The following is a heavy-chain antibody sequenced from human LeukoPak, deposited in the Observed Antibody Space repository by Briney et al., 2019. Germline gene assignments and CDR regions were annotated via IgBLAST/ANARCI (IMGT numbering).Heavy chain of an antibody. Sequence: GGSLRLSCAASGFTFSSYWMSWVRQAPGKVLEWVANIKQDGSEKYYVDSVKGRFTISRDNAKNSLYLQMNSLRAEDTAVYYCARGLDCSSTSCRYYYYYMDVWGKGTTVTVSS. CDR3: ARGLDCSSTSCRYYYYYMDV. J-gene: IGHJ6*03. CDR2: IKQDGSEK. CDR1: GFTFSSYW. V-gene: IGHV3-7*01. D-gene: IGHD2-2*01.